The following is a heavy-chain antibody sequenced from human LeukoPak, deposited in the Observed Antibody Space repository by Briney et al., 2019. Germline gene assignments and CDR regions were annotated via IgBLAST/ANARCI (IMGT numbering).Heavy chain of an antibody. CDR2: ISSNSATT. Sequence: GGSLRLSCAASGFSFSTNSMNWVRQVPGKGLEWISYISSNSATTYYADSVKGRFTISRDNAKNSLYLQMNSLRAEDTAVYYCVTPLDYYDRSDSHQGGDWGQGTLVTVSS. CDR1: GFSFSTNS. V-gene: IGHV3-48*04. J-gene: IGHJ4*02. CDR3: VTPLDYYDRSDSHQGGD. D-gene: IGHD3-22*01.